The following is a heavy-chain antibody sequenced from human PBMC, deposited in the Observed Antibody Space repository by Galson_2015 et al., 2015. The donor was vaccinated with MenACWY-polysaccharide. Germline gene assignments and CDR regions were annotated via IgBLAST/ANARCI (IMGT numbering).Heavy chain of an antibody. CDR1: GFTFSSYA. V-gene: IGHV3-23*01. Sequence: SLRLSCAASGFTFSSYAMSWVRQAPGKGLEWVSAISGSGGSTYYADSVKGRFTISRDNSKNTLYLQMNSLRAEDTAVYYCANPKRGYNLLVLGVRGGGYWGQGTLVTVSS. D-gene: IGHD5-24*01. CDR3: ANPKRGYNLLVLGVRGGGY. CDR2: ISGSGGST. J-gene: IGHJ4*02.